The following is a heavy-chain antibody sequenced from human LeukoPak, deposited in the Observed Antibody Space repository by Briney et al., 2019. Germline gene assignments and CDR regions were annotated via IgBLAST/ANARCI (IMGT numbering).Heavy chain of an antibody. CDR3: ARDLTSTSNWEFDY. Sequence: ASVKVSCKASGGTFSSYAISWVRQAPGQGLEWMGRINPNTLCAEYAPKFQGWVTMTRDTSISTAYVEVNRLISDDTAVYYCARDLTSTSNWEFDYWGQGTLVIVSS. CDR2: INPNTLCA. D-gene: IGHD1-26*01. CDR1: GGTFSSYA. J-gene: IGHJ4*02. V-gene: IGHV1-2*04.